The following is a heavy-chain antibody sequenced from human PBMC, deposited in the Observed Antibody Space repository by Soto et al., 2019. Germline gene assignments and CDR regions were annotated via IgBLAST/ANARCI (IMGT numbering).Heavy chain of an antibody. D-gene: IGHD3-22*01. CDR3: ARDWAYDSSGHYYTV. Sequence: TSETLSLTCAVSGGNISSGGYSWSWIRQPPGKGLEWIGYIYHSGSTYYNPSLKSRVTISVDRSKNQFSLKLSSVTAADTAVYYCARDWAYDSSGHYYTVWGQGTLVTVSS. J-gene: IGHJ4*02. V-gene: IGHV4-30-2*01. CDR1: GGNISSGGYS. CDR2: IYHSGST.